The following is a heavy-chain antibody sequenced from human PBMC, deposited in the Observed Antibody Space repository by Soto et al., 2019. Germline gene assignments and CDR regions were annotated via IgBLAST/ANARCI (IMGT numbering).Heavy chain of an antibody. CDR3: ASAGYYDSGGYSWFDP. V-gene: IGHV4-59*08. D-gene: IGHD3-22*01. CDR2: FYYSGST. CDR1: GDSINSYS. Sequence: SETLSLTCTVSGDSINSYSWSWIRQPPGKGLEWIGYFYYSGSTSYNPSLKSRVTMSVDTSKNQSSLKLSSVPAADTAVYYCASAGYYDSGGYSWFDPWGQGTLVTVSS. J-gene: IGHJ5*02.